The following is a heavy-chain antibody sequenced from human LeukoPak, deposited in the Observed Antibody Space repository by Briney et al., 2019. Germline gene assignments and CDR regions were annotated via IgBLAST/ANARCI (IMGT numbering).Heavy chain of an antibody. Sequence: SETLSLTCSVSGGSINNYFWSWIRQPAAKGLDWIGRIYTSGNTNYSPSFKSRVTMSVDMSKNQFSLKLSSVTAADTAVYYCATCSGGSCYWGQGTLVTVSS. CDR1: GGSINNYF. CDR3: ATCSGGSCY. D-gene: IGHD2-15*01. V-gene: IGHV4-4*07. J-gene: IGHJ4*02. CDR2: IYTSGNT.